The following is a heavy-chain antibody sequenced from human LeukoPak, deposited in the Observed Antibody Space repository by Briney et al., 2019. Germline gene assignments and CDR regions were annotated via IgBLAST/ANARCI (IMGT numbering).Heavy chain of an antibody. CDR2: IYYSGST. Sequence: PSETLSLTCTVSGGSISRYYWSWIRQPPGKGLEWIGYIYYSGSTNYNPSLKSRVTMSVDTSKNQFSLRLSSVTAADTAVYYCARLSPKVLWFGEPKEGLDYWGQGTLVTVSS. V-gene: IGHV4-59*08. J-gene: IGHJ4*02. CDR1: GGSISRYY. CDR3: ARLSPKVLWFGEPKEGLDY. D-gene: IGHD3-10*01.